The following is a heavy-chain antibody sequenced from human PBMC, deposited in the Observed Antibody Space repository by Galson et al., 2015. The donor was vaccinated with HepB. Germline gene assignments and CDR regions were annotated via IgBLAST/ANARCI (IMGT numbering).Heavy chain of an antibody. Sequence: SVKVSCKASGGTFSSYAISWVRQAPGQGLEWMGGIIPILGIANYAQKFQGRVTITADKSTSTAYMELSSLRSEDTAVYYCARERQFFSFDYWGQGTLVTVSS. CDR1: GGTFSSYA. CDR2: IIPILGIA. D-gene: IGHD1-1*01. CDR3: ARERQFFSFDY. V-gene: IGHV1-69*10. J-gene: IGHJ4*02.